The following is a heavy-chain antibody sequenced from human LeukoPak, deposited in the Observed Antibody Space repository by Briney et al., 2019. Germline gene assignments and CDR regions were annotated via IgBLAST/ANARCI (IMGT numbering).Heavy chain of an antibody. CDR2: ISSSDSPI. Sequence: GGSLRLSCAVSGFTFSNAWMNWVRQAPGKGLEWVSYISSSDSPIDYTDSVKGRFAISRDNAKNSLYLQMNSLRVEDAAVYYCARGGYYDGSGYYYLDYWGQGTLVTVSS. CDR1: GFTFSNAW. CDR3: ARGGYYDGSGYYYLDY. D-gene: IGHD3-22*01. J-gene: IGHJ4*02. V-gene: IGHV3-48*01.